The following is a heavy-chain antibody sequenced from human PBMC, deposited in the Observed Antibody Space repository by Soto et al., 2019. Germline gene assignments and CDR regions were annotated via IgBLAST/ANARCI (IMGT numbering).Heavy chain of an antibody. Sequence: GGSLRLSCSASGFTFSGYAMLWVRQAPGKGLEYVSAISNDGGRTYYADFVKGRFTISRDNSKNTLYLQMSSLRVDDTAVYYCVKGYFFDYWGQGALVTVSS. CDR2: ISNDGGRT. V-gene: IGHV3-64D*06. CDR1: GFTFSGYA. CDR3: VKGYFFDY. J-gene: IGHJ4*02.